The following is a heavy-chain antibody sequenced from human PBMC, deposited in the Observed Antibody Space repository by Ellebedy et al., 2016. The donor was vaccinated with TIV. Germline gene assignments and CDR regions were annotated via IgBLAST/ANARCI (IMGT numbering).Heavy chain of an antibody. J-gene: IGHJ6*02. CDR2: ISSSSSYI. D-gene: IGHD3-3*01. Sequence: GGSLRLSCAASGFTFSSYAMSWVRQAPGKGLEWVSSISSSSSYIYYADSVKGRFTISRDNAKNSLYLQMNSLRAEDTAVYYCARDYYDFWSGYYTSYYYYYYGMDVWGQGTTVTVSS. V-gene: IGHV3-21*01. CDR3: ARDYYDFWSGYYTSYYYYYYGMDV. CDR1: GFTFSSYA.